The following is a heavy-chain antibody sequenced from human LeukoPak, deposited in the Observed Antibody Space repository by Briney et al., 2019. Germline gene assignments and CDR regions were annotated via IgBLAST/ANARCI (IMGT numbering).Heavy chain of an antibody. V-gene: IGHV4-59*08. CDR3: ASAGENDYGDLIHAFDI. CDR2: IYYSGST. CDR1: GGSISSYY. J-gene: IGHJ3*02. D-gene: IGHD4-17*01. Sequence: SETLSLTCTVSGGSISSYYWSWIRQPPGKGLEWIGYIYYSGSTNYNPSLESRVTISVDTSKNQFSLKLSSVTAADTAVYYCASAGENDYGDLIHAFDIWGQGTMVTVSS.